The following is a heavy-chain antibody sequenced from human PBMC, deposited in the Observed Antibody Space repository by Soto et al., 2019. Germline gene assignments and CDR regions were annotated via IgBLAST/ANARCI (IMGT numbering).Heavy chain of an antibody. J-gene: IGHJ5*02. CDR3: ARGRRSNWFDP. CDR1: GGSISSYY. CDR2: IYYSGST. V-gene: IGHV4-59*01. Sequence: SETLSLTCTVSGGSISSYYWSWIRQPPGKGLEWIGYIYYSGSTNYNPSLKSRVTISVDTSKNQFSLKLSSVTAADTAVYYCARGRRSNWFDPWGQGTLVTVSS.